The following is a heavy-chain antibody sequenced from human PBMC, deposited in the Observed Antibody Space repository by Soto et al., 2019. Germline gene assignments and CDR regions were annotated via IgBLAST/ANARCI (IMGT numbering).Heavy chain of an antibody. CDR1: GFTFSSYS. CDR3: ARDQPGYSYGYGLGY. V-gene: IGHV3-21*01. CDR2: ISSSSSYI. Sequence: EVQLVESGGGLVKPGGSLRLSCAASGFTFSSYSMNWVRQAPGKGLEWVSSISSSSSYIYYADSVKGRFTISRDNAKNPRYLQMTSLRAEDTAVYYCARDQPGYSYGYGLGYWDQGTLVTVSS. J-gene: IGHJ4*02. D-gene: IGHD5-18*01.